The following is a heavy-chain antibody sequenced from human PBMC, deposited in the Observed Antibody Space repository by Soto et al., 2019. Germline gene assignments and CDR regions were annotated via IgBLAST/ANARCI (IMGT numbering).Heavy chain of an antibody. CDR3: AREVWNWKTYYFDY. D-gene: IGHD1-1*01. J-gene: IGHJ4*02. CDR1: GGSFSGYY. Sequence: SETLSLTCAVYGGSFSGYYWSWIRQPPGKGLEWIGEINHSGSTNYNPSLKSRVTISVDTSKNQFSLKLSSVTAADTAVYYCAREVWNWKTYYFDYWGQGTLVTVSS. V-gene: IGHV4-34*01. CDR2: INHSGST.